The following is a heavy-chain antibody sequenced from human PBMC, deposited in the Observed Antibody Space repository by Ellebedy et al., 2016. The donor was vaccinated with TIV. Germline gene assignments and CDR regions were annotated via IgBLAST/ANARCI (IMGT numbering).Heavy chain of an antibody. J-gene: IGHJ4*02. CDR2: MNPNSGNT. CDR1: GYTFTSYF. D-gene: IGHD6-13*01. V-gene: IGHV1-8*02. Sequence: AASVKVSCKASGYTFTSYFMHWLRQATGQGLEWMGWMNPNSGNTGYAQKFQGRVTMTRNTSISTAYMELSSLRSEDTAVYYCARAGIAAAGTDYWGQGTLVTVSS. CDR3: ARAGIAAAGTDY.